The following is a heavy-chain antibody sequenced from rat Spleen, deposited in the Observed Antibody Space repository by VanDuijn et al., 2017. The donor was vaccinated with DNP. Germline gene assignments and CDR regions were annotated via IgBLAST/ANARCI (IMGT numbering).Heavy chain of an antibody. CDR1: GFTFSYYG. Sequence: EVQLVESGGGSVQPGRSLKLSCAASGFTFSYYGLHWIRQAPTKGLEWVAIISHSDGTTYYSDSVRGRFTISRDNTQNSLHLQMNSLKSEDTATYFCATGAYYFDSWGQGVMVTVSS. J-gene: IGHJ2*01. CDR3: ATGAYYFDS. V-gene: IGHV5-19*01. CDR2: ISHSDGTT.